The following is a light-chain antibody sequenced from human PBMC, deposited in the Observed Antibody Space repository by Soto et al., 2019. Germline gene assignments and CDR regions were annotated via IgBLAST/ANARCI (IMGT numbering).Light chain of an antibody. CDR3: SSHSSSDTLV. CDR2: DVR. Sequence: QSALTQPASVSGSPGQSITISCTGTSSDVGGHNFVSWYQQHPGRAPKLMIYDVRNRPSGVSNRFSGSKSANTASLVISGLQAEDEADYYCSSHSSSDTLVFCGGTKVTVL. CDR1: SSDVGGHNF. V-gene: IGLV2-14*03. J-gene: IGLJ2*01.